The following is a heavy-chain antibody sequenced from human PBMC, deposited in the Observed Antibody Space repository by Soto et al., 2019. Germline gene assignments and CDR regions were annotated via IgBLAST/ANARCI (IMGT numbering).Heavy chain of an antibody. Sequence: GGSLRLSCAASGFTFSSYSMNWVRQAPGKGLEWVSSISSSSSYIYYADSVKGRFTISRDNAKNSLYLQMNSLRAEDTAVYYFARGSSWYVPYYYMDVWGKGTTVTVSS. J-gene: IGHJ6*03. CDR2: ISSSSSYI. CDR3: ARGSSWYVPYYYMDV. V-gene: IGHV3-21*01. D-gene: IGHD6-13*01. CDR1: GFTFSSYS.